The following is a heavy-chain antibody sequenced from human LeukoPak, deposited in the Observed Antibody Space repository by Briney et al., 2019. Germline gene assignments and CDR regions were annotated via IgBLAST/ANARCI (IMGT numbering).Heavy chain of an antibody. D-gene: IGHD5/OR15-5a*01. CDR1: GFTFSSYE. Sequence: KPGGSLRLSCAASGFTFSSYEMNWVRQAPGKGLEWVSSISSSSSYIYYADSVKGRFTISRDNAKNSLYLQMNSLRAEDTAVYYCARVVSESHDAFDIWGQGTMVTVSS. V-gene: IGHV3-21*01. J-gene: IGHJ3*02. CDR3: ARVVSESHDAFDI. CDR2: ISSSSSYI.